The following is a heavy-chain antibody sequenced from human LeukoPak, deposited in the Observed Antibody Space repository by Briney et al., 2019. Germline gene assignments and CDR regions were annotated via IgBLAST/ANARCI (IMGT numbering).Heavy chain of an antibody. D-gene: IGHD4-11*01. CDR2: FYNSGYFYNSGGT. Sequence: LETLSLTCAVYGGSFSGHYWSWIRQSPGKGLEWIGYFYNSGYFYNSGGTNYNPSLKSRVTISGDTSKNQFSLKLTSVTAADTAVYYCARGFNDYNNDVYFYYMDIWGKGTTVTVSS. CDR3: ARGFNDYNNDVYFYYMDI. CDR1: GGSFSGHY. V-gene: IGHV4-59*11. J-gene: IGHJ6*03.